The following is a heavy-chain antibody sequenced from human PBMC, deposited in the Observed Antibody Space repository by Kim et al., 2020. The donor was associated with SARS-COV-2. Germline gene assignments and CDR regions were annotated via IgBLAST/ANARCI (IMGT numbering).Heavy chain of an antibody. D-gene: IGHD6-19*01. CDR3: AKDHPSDGWPTFDY. CDR1: GFSFSKFA. J-gene: IGHJ4*02. CDR2: VNNGGNP. Sequence: GGSLRLPCSASGFSFSKFAMSWVRQAPGKGPEWVAAVNNGGNPYYADSVRGRFTVSRDNTKNTLSLQMTSLRAADTALYYCAKDHPSDGWPTFDYWAQGTQVTASS. V-gene: IGHV3-23*01.